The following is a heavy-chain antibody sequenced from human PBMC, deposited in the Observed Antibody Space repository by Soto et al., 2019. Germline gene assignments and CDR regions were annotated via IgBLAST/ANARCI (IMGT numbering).Heavy chain of an antibody. Sequence: PGGSLRLSCAASGFTFSRYWMTWVRQAPGKGLEWVANIKQDGSEKYYVDSVKGRFTISRDNAKNSLYLQMNSLRAEDTAVYYCARDGVPAPSDDSSGYYYSYFDYWGQGTLVTVSS. V-gene: IGHV3-7*01. J-gene: IGHJ4*02. CDR1: GFTFSRYW. CDR2: IKQDGSEK. D-gene: IGHD3-22*01. CDR3: ARDGVPAPSDDSSGYYYSYFDY.